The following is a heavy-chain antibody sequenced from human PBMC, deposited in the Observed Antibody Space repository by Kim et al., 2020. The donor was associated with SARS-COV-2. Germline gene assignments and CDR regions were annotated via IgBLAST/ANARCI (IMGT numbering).Heavy chain of an antibody. CDR3: ARQAASYWYFDL. CDR1: GFTFSSYE. V-gene: IGHV3-48*03. Sequence: SLRLSCAASGFTFSSYEMNWVRQAPGKGLEWVSYISSSGSTIYYADSVKGRFTISRDNAKNSLYLQMNSLRAEDTAVYYCARQAASYWYFDLWGRGTLVTVSS. D-gene: IGHD6-13*01. CDR2: ISSSGSTI. J-gene: IGHJ2*01.